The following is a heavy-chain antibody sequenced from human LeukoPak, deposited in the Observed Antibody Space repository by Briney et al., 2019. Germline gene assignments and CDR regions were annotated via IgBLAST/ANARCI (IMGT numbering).Heavy chain of an antibody. J-gene: IGHJ5*02. CDR2: IFYSGGT. CDR3: ARSPYSSSWYPFAP. CDR1: GGSINTPNYY. V-gene: IGHV4-39*07. D-gene: IGHD6-13*01. Sequence: SETLSLTCTVSGGSINTPNYYWGWIRQTPGKGLEWIGNIFYSGGTYYSPSLTSRVTISLDTSRNQFSLKLTSVTAADTAVYYCARSPYSSSWYPFAPWGQGTLVTVSS.